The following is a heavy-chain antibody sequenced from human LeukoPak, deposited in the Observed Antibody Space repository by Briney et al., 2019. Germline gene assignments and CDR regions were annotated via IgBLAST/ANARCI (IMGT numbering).Heavy chain of an antibody. J-gene: IGHJ4*02. V-gene: IGHV3-15*01. CDR2: IKTKTDGGTT. Sequence: GGSLRLSCAASGFAFSNAWMNWVRQAPGKGLEWLGRIKTKTDGGTTDYVAPVKGRFTFSRDDSTNTLYLQMNSLLFGDTAMYSCTTDWARGAYDPLAFWGQGTLVTVSS. D-gene: IGHD5-12*01. CDR1: GFAFSNAW. CDR3: TTDWARGAYDPLAF.